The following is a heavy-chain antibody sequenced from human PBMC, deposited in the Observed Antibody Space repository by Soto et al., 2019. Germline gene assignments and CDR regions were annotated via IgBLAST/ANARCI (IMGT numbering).Heavy chain of an antibody. J-gene: IGHJ4*02. Sequence: QVQLVEPGGGVVQPGRSLRLSCAASGFTFSSYGMHWVRQAPGKGLEWVAVISYDGSNKYYADSVKGRFTISRDNSKNTLYLQMNSLRAEDTAVYYCAKDLGSEVGYWGQGTLVTVSS. CDR2: ISYDGSNK. CDR3: AKDLGSEVGY. CDR1: GFTFSSYG. D-gene: IGHD5-12*01. V-gene: IGHV3-30*18.